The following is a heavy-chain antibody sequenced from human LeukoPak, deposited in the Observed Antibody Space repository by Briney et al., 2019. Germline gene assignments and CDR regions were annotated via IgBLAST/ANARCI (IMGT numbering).Heavy chain of an antibody. V-gene: IGHV3-72*01. D-gene: IGHD3-22*01. CDR3: ARVHYDSSGSKIDY. CDR2: TRNKANSYTT. J-gene: IGHJ4*02. Sequence: GGSLRLSCAASGFTFSDHYMDWVRQAPGKGLEWVGRTRNKANSYTTEYAASVKGRFTISRDDSKNSLYLQMNSLKTEDTAEYYSARVHYDSSGSKIDYWGQGTLVTVSS. CDR1: GFTFSDHY.